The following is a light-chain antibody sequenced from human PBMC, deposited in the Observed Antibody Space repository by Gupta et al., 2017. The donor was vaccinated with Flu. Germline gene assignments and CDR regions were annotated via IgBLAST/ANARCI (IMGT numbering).Light chain of an antibody. Sequence: ITISCTGTSSDVGCFNYVSWYQQHPGKAPKLMIYDVSNRPSGISNRFSGSKSGNTASLTISGLQAEDEADYYCSSYTSSSTPDVFGTGTKVTVL. CDR1: SSDVGCFNY. V-gene: IGLV2-14*04. J-gene: IGLJ1*01. CDR3: SSYTSSSTPDV. CDR2: DVS.